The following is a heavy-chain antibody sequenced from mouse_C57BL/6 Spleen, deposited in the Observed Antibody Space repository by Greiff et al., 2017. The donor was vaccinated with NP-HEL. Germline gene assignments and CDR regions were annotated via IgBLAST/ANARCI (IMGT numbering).Heavy chain of an antibody. J-gene: IGHJ4*01. D-gene: IGHD2-5*01. CDR3: VVSNYVSAMDY. V-gene: IGHV1-80*01. CDR2: IYPGDGDT. CDR1: GYAFSSYW. Sequence: VQLQQSGAELVKPGASVKISCKASGYAFSSYWMNWVKQRPGKGLEWIGQIYPGDGDTNYNGKFKGKATLTADKSSSTAYMQLSSLTSEDSAVYFCVVSNYVSAMDYWGQGTSVTVSS.